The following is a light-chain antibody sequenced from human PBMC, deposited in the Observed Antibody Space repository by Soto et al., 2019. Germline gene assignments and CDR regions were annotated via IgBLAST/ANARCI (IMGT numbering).Light chain of an antibody. CDR2: INSDSNH. J-gene: IGLJ3*02. CDR3: YTWGLVIRV. V-gene: IGLV4-69*01. CDR1: SGHSSYA. Sequence: QLVLTQSPSASAALGHSVNLTCTLSSGHSSYAIAGPQQQQEKGTRYLMQINSDSNHRKGDAIRHRCSGSSSGAERYITIPNPQAEDESDYYCYTWGLVIRVFGAGTKLTVL.